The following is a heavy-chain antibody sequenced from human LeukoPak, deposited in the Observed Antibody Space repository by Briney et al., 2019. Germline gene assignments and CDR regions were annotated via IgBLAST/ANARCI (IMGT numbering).Heavy chain of an antibody. CDR1: GYTFRSYG. J-gene: IGHJ4*02. Sequence: ASVKVSCKASGYTFRSYGISWVRQAPGQGLEWMGWISAYNGNTNHVQKFKGRVTMTTDTSTSTAYMELRSLRSGDTAAYYCVRSQWSSWFFDYWGQGTLVTVSA. D-gene: IGHD6-13*01. V-gene: IGHV1-18*01. CDR2: ISAYNGNT. CDR3: VRSQWSSWFFDY.